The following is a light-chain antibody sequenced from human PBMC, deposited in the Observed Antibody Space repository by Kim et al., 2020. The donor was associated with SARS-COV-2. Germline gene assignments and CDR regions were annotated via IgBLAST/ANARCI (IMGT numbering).Light chain of an antibody. CDR2: GAS. J-gene: IGKJ4*01. CDR3: QQYERDVT. Sequence: EIVLTQSPGTLSLSPGERVTLSCRASQSLTNSYLAWYLQKPGQAPRLLIYGASSRATGIPDRFSGSGYGTDFTLTISRLEPADFAVYYCQQYERDVTFGGGTKVDIK. V-gene: IGKV3-20*01. CDR1: QSLTNSY.